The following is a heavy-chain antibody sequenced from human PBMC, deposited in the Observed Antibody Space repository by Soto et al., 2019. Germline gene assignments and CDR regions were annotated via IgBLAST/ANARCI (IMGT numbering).Heavy chain of an antibody. D-gene: IGHD3-10*01. V-gene: IGHV4-30-4*01. J-gene: IGHJ6*02. CDR3: ARDRYYGSGTYYNFYSGMDV. Sequence: QVQLQESGPGLVKPSQTLSLTCTVSGGSINSGDYYWTWVRQPPVKGLEWIGNIFHSGSTYYTPSLQSRVNISLDTSKNHFSLKLSSVTPADTAVYYCARDRYYGSGTYYNFYSGMDVWGQGTTVTVSS. CDR1: GGSINSGDYY. CDR2: IFHSGST.